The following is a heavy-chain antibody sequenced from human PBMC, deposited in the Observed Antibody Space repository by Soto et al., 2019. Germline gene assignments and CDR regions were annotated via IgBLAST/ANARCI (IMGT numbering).Heavy chain of an antibody. D-gene: IGHD1-1*01. CDR2: IYWDNDK. V-gene: IGHV2-5*02. CDR3: SPLTTLYGLGV. Sequence: QITLKESGPTLVKPTQTLTLTCTFSGFSLSTSGVGVGWIRQPPGKALEWLALIYWDNDKRYSASLKSRLTITKDTSKNQVVLTVTNMDPVDTATYYCSPLTTLYGLGVWGQGTTVPVSS. J-gene: IGHJ6*02. CDR1: GFSLSTSGVG.